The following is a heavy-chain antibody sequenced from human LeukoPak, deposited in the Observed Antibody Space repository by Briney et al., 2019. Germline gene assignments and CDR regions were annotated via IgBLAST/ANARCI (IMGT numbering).Heavy chain of an antibody. Sequence: GESLKISCKGSGYSFTTYWIGWVRQMPGKGLECLGVIYPGDSDTRYSPSFQGQVTISADKSISTAYLQWSSLKASDTAIYYCARHLLQNWFDPWGQGTLVTVSS. J-gene: IGHJ5*02. CDR1: GYSFTTYW. V-gene: IGHV5-51*01. CDR2: IYPGDSDT. CDR3: ARHLLQNWFDP. D-gene: IGHD2-15*01.